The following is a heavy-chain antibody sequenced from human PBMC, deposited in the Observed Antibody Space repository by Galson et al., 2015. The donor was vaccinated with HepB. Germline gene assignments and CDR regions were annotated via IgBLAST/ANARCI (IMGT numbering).Heavy chain of an antibody. D-gene: IGHD3-22*01. J-gene: IGHJ3*02. CDR2: ISSSSSYI. V-gene: IGHV3-21*01. Sequence: SLRLSCAASGFTFSSYSMNWVRQAPGKGLEWVSSISSSSSYIYYADSVKGRFTISRDNAKNSLYLQMNSLRAEDTAVYYCARPVAWVSDYYDSSGLYDAFDIWGQGTMVTVSS. CDR1: GFTFSSYS. CDR3: ARPVAWVSDYYDSSGLYDAFDI.